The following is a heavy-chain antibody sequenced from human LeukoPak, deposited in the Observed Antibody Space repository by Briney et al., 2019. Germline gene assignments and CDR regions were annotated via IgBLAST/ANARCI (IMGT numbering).Heavy chain of an antibody. J-gene: IGHJ3*01. D-gene: IGHD4-17*01. CDR3: ARGPHFYGDYIRSFPDAFHL. CDR1: GESFSSYF. CDR2: IRHGGVT. V-gene: IGHV4-34*01. Sequence: PSETLSLTCGVSGESFSSYFWSWIRQSPGEGLEWLGQIRHGGVTTYNPSLMGRVTISVDTSNNQFSLILTSVTAADTAVYYCARGPHFYGDYIRSFPDAFHLWGRRTVVSISS.